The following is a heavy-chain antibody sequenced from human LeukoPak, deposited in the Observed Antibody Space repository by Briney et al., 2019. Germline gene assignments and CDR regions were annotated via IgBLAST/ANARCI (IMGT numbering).Heavy chain of an antibody. D-gene: IGHD1-26*01. V-gene: IGHV1-18*01. CDR3: ARGLIGIRYGMDV. J-gene: IGHJ6*02. Sequence: ASVKVSCKASGYTFTSYGISWVRQAPGQGLEWMGWISAYNGNTNYAQKLQGRVTMTRNTSISTAYMELSSLRSEDTAVYYCARGLIGIRYGMDVWGQGTTVTVSS. CDR1: GYTFTSYG. CDR2: ISAYNGNT.